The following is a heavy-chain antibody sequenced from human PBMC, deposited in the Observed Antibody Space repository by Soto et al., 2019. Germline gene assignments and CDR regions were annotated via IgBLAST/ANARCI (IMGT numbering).Heavy chain of an antibody. CDR2: ISAYNGNT. CDR1: GYTFTRYG. CDR3: ARDAVVSSGYSHYSYSGMDV. Sequence: ASVKVSCKASGYTFTRYGISWVRQAPGQELEWMGWISAYNGNTKYAQKLQGRVTMTTDTSTSTAYMELRSLRSDDTAVYYCARDAVVSSGYSHYSYSGMDVWGQVTTVTVSS. D-gene: IGHD3-22*01. J-gene: IGHJ6*02. V-gene: IGHV1-18*01.